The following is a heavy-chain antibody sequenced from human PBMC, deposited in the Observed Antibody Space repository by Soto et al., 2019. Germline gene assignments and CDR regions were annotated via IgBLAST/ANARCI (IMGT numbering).Heavy chain of an antibody. CDR1: GFTLSSYS. CDR3: ARNGSSFDI. Sequence: TGGSLRLSCAASGFTLSSYSMNWVRQAPGKGLEWVSYISSSSSTTYYADSVKGRSTISRDNAKNSMYLQMNSLRAEDTAVYYCARNGSSFDIWGQGTMVTVSS. CDR2: ISSSSSTT. J-gene: IGHJ3*02. V-gene: IGHV3-48*01. D-gene: IGHD2-8*01.